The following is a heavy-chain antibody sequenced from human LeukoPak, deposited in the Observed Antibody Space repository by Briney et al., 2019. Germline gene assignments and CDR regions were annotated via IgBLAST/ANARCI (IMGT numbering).Heavy chain of an antibody. Sequence: SETLSLTCAVYGGSFSGYYWSWIRQPPGKGLEWIGEINHSGSTNYNPSLKSRVTISVDTSKNQFSLKLSSVTAADTAVYYCARGRGYIPFDYWGQGTLVTVSS. D-gene: IGHD5-12*01. V-gene: IGHV4-34*01. CDR3: ARGRGYIPFDY. CDR2: INHSGST. J-gene: IGHJ4*02. CDR1: GGSFSGYY.